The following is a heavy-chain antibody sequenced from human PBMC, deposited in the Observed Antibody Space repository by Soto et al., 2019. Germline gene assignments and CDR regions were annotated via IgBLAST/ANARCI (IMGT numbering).Heavy chain of an antibody. J-gene: IGHJ6*02. CDR2: IWYDGSNK. CDR1: GFTFSSYG. CDR3: ARDLLGFGEFPSPYYYYGMDV. D-gene: IGHD3-10*01. Sequence: QVQLVESGGGVVQPGRSLRLSCAASGFTFSSYGMHWVRQAPGKGLEWVAVIWYDGSNKYYADSVKGRFTISRDNSKNTLYLQMNSLRAEDTAVYYCARDLLGFGEFPSPYYYYGMDVWGQGTTVTVSS. V-gene: IGHV3-33*01.